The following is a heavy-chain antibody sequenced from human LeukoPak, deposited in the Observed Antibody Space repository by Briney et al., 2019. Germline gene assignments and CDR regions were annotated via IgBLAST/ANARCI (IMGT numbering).Heavy chain of an antibody. J-gene: IGHJ4*02. D-gene: IGHD3-22*01. V-gene: IGHV3-64*01. CDR2: ISSNGGST. CDR3: AREGDYDSSGYYYRYFDY. Sequence: GSLRLSCAASGFTFSRYALHWVRQAPGKGLEYVSAISSNGGSTYYANSVKGRFTTSRDNSKNTLYLQMGSLRAEDMAVYYCAREGDYDSSGYYYRYFDYWGQGTLVTVSS. CDR1: GFTFSRYA.